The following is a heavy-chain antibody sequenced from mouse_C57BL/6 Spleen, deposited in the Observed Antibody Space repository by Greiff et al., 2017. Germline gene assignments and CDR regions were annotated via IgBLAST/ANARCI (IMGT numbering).Heavy chain of an antibody. CDR1: GYTFTEYT. CDR3: ARHEDPLLWYSAWFAY. J-gene: IGHJ3*01. D-gene: IGHD2-10*01. CDR2: FYPGSGSI. V-gene: IGHV1-62-2*01. Sequence: VQLQQSGAELVKPGASVKLSCKASGYTFTEYTIHWVKQRSGQGLEWIGWFYPGSGSIKYNEKFKDKATLTADKSSSTGYMELSRLTSEDSAVYFCARHEDPLLWYSAWFAYWGQGTLVTVSA.